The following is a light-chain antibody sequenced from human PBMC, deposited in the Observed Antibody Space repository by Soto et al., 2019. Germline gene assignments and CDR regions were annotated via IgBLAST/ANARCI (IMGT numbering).Light chain of an antibody. CDR3: QQYLSYPWT. V-gene: IGKV1-5*03. J-gene: IGKJ1*01. CDR1: QTINRW. Sequence: DIQMTQSPSTLSASVGDTVIITCRASQTINRWLAWYQQKSGKAPKVLIYMASNLERGAPSRFRGSGSGTEFTLTISNRQPDDFATYYCQQYLSYPWTFGQGTKVEIK. CDR2: MAS.